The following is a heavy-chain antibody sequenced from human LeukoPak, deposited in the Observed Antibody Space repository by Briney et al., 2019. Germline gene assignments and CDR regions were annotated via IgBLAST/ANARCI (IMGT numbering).Heavy chain of an antibody. CDR1: GGSISGYY. CDR3: ARDDWINGFYPFDM. V-gene: IGHV4-4*07. Sequence: PSETLSLTCTVSGGSISGYYWNWIRQPAGKGLEWIGRIFTSGSTKYNPSLESRLTMSVDTSKNQFSLKLTSVTAADTAMYYCARDDWINGFYPFDMWGQGTMVTVSS. D-gene: IGHD3-3*01. J-gene: IGHJ3*02. CDR2: IFTSGST.